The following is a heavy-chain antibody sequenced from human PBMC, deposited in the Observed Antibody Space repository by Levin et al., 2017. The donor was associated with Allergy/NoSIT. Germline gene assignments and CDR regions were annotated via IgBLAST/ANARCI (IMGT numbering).Heavy chain of an antibody. V-gene: IGHV4-34*01. Sequence: SETLSLTCAVYGGSFNDYYWCWIRHPPGKGLEWIGEINHSRRTNYNPSLKSRVTISVDTSKNQFSLRLTSVTAADTAIYYCARGEPAAAVDYWGQGALVTVSS. CDR3: ARGEPAAAVDY. J-gene: IGHJ4*02. CDR2: INHSRRT. D-gene: IGHD6-13*01. CDR1: GGSFNDYY.